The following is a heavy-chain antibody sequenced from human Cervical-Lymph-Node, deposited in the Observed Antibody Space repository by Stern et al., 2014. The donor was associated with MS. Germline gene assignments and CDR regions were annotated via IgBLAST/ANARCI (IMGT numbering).Heavy chain of an antibody. Sequence: EVQLVESGGGLVQPGGSLRLSCEASGFTFSSSTMSWVRQAPGKGLEWVAYISTNSGTIKYADSVRGRFTVSRDNAKNSVHRQMNSLRDEDTALYYCVKLVMVRHDLWGQGTLVTVSA. CDR3: VKLVMVRHDL. J-gene: IGHJ5*02. CDR1: GFTFSSST. V-gene: IGHV3-48*02. D-gene: IGHD3-10*01. CDR2: ISTNSGTI.